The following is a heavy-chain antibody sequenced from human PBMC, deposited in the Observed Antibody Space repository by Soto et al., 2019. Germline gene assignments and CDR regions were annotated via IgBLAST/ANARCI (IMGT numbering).Heavy chain of an antibody. V-gene: IGHV4-31*03. J-gene: IGHJ4*02. CDR1: GGSISSGGYY. CDR2: IYYSGST. D-gene: IGHD4-17*01. Sequence: QVQLQESGPGLVKPSQTLSLTCTVSGGSISSGGYYWSWIRQHPGKGLEWIGYIYYSGSTYYNPSPKSRLTISVEPSKNQFPLKLSSVTAADTAVYYCAKGNYGDYDFDYGGQGTLVTVSS. CDR3: AKGNYGDYDFDY.